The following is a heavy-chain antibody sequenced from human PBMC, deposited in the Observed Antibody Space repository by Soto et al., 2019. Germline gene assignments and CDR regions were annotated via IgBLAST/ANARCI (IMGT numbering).Heavy chain of an antibody. CDR1: GGSFSGYY. J-gene: IGHJ6*02. CDR3: ARVRVLEWLSRPYYYYGMDV. CDR2: INHSGST. V-gene: IGHV4-34*01. D-gene: IGHD3-3*01. Sequence: SETLSLTCAFYGGSFSGYYWSWIRQPPGKGLEWIGEINHSGSTNYNPSLKSRVTISVDTSKNQFSLKLSSVTAADTAVYYCARVRVLEWLSRPYYYYGMDVWGQGTTVTVSS.